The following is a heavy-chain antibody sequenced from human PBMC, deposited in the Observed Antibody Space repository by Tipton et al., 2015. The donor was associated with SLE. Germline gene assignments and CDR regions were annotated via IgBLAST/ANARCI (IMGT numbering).Heavy chain of an antibody. J-gene: IGHJ4*02. V-gene: IGHV4-61*02. Sequence: LRLSCTVSGASISSYSYYWSWIRQPAGKGLEWIGRIYSSGSTTYNPSLKSRVTISIDTSKNQLSLKLNSVTAADTAVYYCAREESGGYWDYWGQGILVTVSS. CDR1: GASISSYSYY. D-gene: IGHD2-15*01. CDR2: IYSSGST. CDR3: AREESGGYWDY.